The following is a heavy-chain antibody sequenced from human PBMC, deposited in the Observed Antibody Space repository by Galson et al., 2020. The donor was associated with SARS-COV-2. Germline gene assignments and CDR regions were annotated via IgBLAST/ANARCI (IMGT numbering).Heavy chain of an antibody. Sequence: SQTLSLTCAVSGGSISGTSYYWSWIRQPAGKGLEWIGRIHSSGSTNYNPSLKSRVTISIDTSKNQFSLRLCSVTAADTAICYCASGPVAGSGEWGQGTLVTVSS. V-gene: IGHV4-61*02. J-gene: IGHJ4*02. CDR1: GGSISGTSYY. CDR3: ASGPVAGSGE. CDR2: IHSSGST. D-gene: IGHD3-10*01.